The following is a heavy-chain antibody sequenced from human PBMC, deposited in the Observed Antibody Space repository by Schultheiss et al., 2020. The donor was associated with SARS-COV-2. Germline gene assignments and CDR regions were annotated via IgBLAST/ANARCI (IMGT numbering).Heavy chain of an antibody. CDR3: VKDAMPISGSYRTLFDY. J-gene: IGHJ4*02. Sequence: GGSLRLSCAASGFTFDDYAMHWVRQAPGKGLEWVSGISWNSGSIGYADSVKGRFTISRDNAKNSLYLQMSSLRAEDTAVYYCVKDAMPISGSYRTLFDYWGQGTLVTVSS. CDR2: ISWNSGSI. CDR1: GFTFDDYA. V-gene: IGHV3-9*01. D-gene: IGHD1-26*01.